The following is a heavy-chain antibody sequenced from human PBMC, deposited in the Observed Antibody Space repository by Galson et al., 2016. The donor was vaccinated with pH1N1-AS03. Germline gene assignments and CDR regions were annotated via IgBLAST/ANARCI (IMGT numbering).Heavy chain of an antibody. CDR3: VKDMRGVANSDYGMDV. CDR1: GFTFSSNA. CDR2: ISASGGST. J-gene: IGHJ6*02. Sequence: SLRLSCAASGFTFSSNAMTWVRQAPGKGLEWVSTISASGGSTFYADSVTGRFTISRDNFKNTLSLQMNSLRVDGTALYYCVKDMRGVANSDYGMDVWGRGTLLTVSS. V-gene: IGHV3-23*01. D-gene: IGHD3-22*01.